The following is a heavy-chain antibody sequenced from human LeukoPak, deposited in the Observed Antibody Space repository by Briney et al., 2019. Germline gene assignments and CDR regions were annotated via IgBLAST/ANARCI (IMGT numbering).Heavy chain of an antibody. CDR3: ARGPASIRRSGYLNWFDP. Sequence: GASVKVSCKASGYTFTSYDINWVRQATGQGLEWMGWMNPNSGNTGYAQKFQGRVTMTRNTSISTAYMELSSLRSEDTAVYYCARGPASIRRSGYLNWFDPWGQGTLVTVSS. J-gene: IGHJ5*02. D-gene: IGHD3-22*01. CDR1: GYTFTSYD. V-gene: IGHV1-8*01. CDR2: MNPNSGNT.